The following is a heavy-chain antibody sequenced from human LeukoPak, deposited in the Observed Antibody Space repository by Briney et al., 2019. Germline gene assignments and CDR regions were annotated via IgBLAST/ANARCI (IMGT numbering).Heavy chain of an antibody. D-gene: IGHD1-7*01. CDR1: GYTFTSYY. CDR3: ARRGTTGTTVEFDY. V-gene: IGHV1-46*01. Sequence: GASVKVSCKASGYTFTSYYMHWVRQAPGQGLEWMGIINPGGGSTSYAQKFQGGVTMTRDMSTSTVYMELSSLRSEDTAVYYCARRGTTGTTVEFDYWGQGTLVTVSS. J-gene: IGHJ4*02. CDR2: INPGGGST.